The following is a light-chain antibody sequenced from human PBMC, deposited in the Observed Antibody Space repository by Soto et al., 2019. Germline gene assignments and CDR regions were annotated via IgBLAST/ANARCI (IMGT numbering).Light chain of an antibody. V-gene: IGKV3-11*01. CDR1: QSVGIF. J-gene: IGKJ3*01. Sequence: EIVLTQSPATLSLSPGERATLSCRASQSVGIFLAWYQQKPGQAPRLLIYDASNRATGIPARFSGGGSGTDFTLTISSLEPEDFAVYYCQQSSNWPLTLGPGTKVDIK. CDR3: QQSSNWPLT. CDR2: DAS.